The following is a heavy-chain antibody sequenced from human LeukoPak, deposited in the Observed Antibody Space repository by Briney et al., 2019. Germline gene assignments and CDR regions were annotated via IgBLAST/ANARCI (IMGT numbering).Heavy chain of an antibody. CDR2: TYYRSKWCN. CDR1: GDSVSSNSAA. J-gene: IGHJ3*02. Sequence: SQTLSLTCAISGDSVSSNSAAWNWIRRSPSRGLEWLGRTYYRSKWCNDYAVSVKSRITINPDTSKNQFSLQLNSVTPEDTAVYYCARGGEQQLVGDAFDIWGQGTMVTVSS. CDR3: ARGGEQQLVGDAFDI. V-gene: IGHV6-1*01. D-gene: IGHD6-13*01.